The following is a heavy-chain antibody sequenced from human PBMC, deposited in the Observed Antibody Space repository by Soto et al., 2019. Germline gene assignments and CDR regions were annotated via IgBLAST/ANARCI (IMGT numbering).Heavy chain of an antibody. D-gene: IGHD6-19*01. V-gene: IGHV3-53*01. CDR2: IYSGGST. CDR1: GFTVSSNY. CDR3: ARDRVKLSGWSFYYYGMDV. J-gene: IGHJ6*02. Sequence: PGGSLRLSCAASGFTVSSNYMSWVRQAPGKGLEWVSVIYSGGSTYYADSVKGRFTISRDNSKNALYLQMNSLRAEDTAVYYCARDRVKLSGWSFYYYGMDVWGQGTTVTVSS.